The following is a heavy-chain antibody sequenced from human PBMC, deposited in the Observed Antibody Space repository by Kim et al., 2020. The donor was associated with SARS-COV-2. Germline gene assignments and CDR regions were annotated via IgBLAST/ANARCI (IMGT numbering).Heavy chain of an antibody. Sequence: GGSLRLSCATSGFTFSSYWMSWVRQAPGKGLEWVANIKHDGSEKHYVNSVKGRFTISRDNAKNSLFLQMNSLRAEDTAVYYCARPGLRDAFDIWGQGTMVTVSS. CDR1: GFTFSSYW. D-gene: IGHD4-17*01. CDR3: ARPGLRDAFDI. J-gene: IGHJ3*02. V-gene: IGHV3-7*01. CDR2: IKHDGSEK.